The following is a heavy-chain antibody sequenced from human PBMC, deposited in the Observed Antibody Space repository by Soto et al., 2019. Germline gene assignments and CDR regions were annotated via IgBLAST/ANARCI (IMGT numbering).Heavy chain of an antibody. V-gene: IGHV4-34*01. J-gene: IGHJ4*02. CDR1: GGSFSGYY. CDR2: INHSGST. Sequence: PSETLSLTCAVYGGSFSGYYWSWIRQPPGKGLEWIGEINHSGSTNYNPSLKSRVTISVDTSKNQFSLKLSSVTAADTAVYYCAREGRSGYSLYWGQGTLVT. CDR3: AREGRSGYSLY. D-gene: IGHD3-3*01.